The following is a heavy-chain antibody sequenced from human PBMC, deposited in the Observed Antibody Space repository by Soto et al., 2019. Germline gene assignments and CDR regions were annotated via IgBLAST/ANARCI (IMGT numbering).Heavy chain of an antibody. Sequence: PGGSLRLSCAASGFTFSSYSMNWVRQAPGKGLEWVSYISSSSSTIYYADSVKGRFAISRDNAKNSLYLQMNSLRDDDTAVYYMGGVIKNKGRTPFGFGTLAWAQGPPVTV. V-gene: IGHV3-48*02. J-gene: IGHJ5*02. CDR1: GFTFSSYS. D-gene: IGHD3-10*01. CDR2: ISSSSSTI. CDR3: GGVIKNKGRTPFGFGTLA.